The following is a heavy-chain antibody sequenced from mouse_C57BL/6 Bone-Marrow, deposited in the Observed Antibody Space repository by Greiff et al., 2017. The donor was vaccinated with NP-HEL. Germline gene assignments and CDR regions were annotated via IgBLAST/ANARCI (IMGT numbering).Heavy chain of an antibody. J-gene: IGHJ2*01. CDR2: ISSGSSTI. CDR1: GFTFSDYG. CDR3: ASSNPPGFDY. Sequence: EVMLVESGGGLVKPGGSLKLSCAASGFTFSDYGMHWVRQAPEKGLEWVAYISSGSSTIYYADTVKGRFTISRDNAKNTLFLQMTSLRSEDTAMYYCASSNPPGFDYWGQGTTLTVSS. V-gene: IGHV5-17*01.